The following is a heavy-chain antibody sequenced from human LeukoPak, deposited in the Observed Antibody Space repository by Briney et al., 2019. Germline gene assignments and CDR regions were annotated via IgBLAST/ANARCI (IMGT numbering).Heavy chain of an antibody. J-gene: IGHJ6*03. D-gene: IGHD2-15*01. CDR1: GYIFTSYG. Sequence: GASVKVSCKASGYIFTSYGISWVRQAPGQGLEWMGWISAYNGNTNYAQKLQGRVTMTTDTSTSTADMELRSLRSDDTAVYYCASTRCSGGSCSRYYYYMDVWGKGTTVTISS. CDR2: ISAYNGNT. V-gene: IGHV1-18*01. CDR3: ASTRCSGGSCSRYYYYMDV.